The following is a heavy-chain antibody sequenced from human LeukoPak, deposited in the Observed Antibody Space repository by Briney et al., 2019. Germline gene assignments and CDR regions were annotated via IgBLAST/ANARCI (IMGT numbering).Heavy chain of an antibody. Sequence: SETLSLTCTVSGGSISSGGYYWSWIRQPPGKGLEWIEYIYHSGSTYYNPSLKSRVTISVDRSKNQFSLKLSSVTAADTAVCYCARDEGIAARPMAFDIWGQGTMVTVSS. V-gene: IGHV4-30-2*01. J-gene: IGHJ3*02. D-gene: IGHD6-6*01. CDR1: GGSISSGGYY. CDR3: ARDEGIAARPMAFDI. CDR2: IYHSGST.